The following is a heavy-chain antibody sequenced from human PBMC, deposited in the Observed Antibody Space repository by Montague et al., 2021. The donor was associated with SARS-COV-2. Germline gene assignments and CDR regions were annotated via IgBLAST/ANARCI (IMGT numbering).Heavy chain of an antibody. Sequence: CAISGDSVSSNRAIWSWIRQSPWTGLEWLGRTYYRSKWYNDYAVSVKSRISINPDTSKNQFSLQLNSVTPDDTAVYYCARLKYGMDVWGQGTTVTVSS. CDR2: TYYRSKWYN. CDR1: GDSVSSNRAI. J-gene: IGHJ6*02. CDR3: ARLKYGMDV. V-gene: IGHV6-1*01.